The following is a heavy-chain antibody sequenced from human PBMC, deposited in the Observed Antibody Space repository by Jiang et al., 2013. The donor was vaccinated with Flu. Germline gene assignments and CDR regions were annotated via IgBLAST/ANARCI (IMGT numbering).Heavy chain of an antibody. J-gene: IGHJ6*01. Sequence: VQLVESGGGLVKPGGSLRLSRAASGFTLSSFSMHWVRQAPGKGLEWVSSISDSDSYINYADSVRGRFTIYRDNAKNSLFLQMNSLRAEDTAVYYCARDHCSGGSCYSLNYYYYGMDV. CDR2: ISDSDSYI. CDR3: ARDHCSGGSCYSLNYYYYGMDV. V-gene: IGHV3-21*01. D-gene: IGHD2-15*01. CDR1: GFTLSSFS.